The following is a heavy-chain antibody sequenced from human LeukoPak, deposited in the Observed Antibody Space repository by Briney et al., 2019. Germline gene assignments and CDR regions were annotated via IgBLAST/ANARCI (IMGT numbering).Heavy chain of an antibody. V-gene: IGHV4-34*01. CDR2: INHSGST. D-gene: IGHD2/OR15-2a*01. CDR1: GGSFSGYY. J-gene: IGHJ4*02. CDR3: ARLARESNRRTPTPFDY. Sequence: SETLSLTCAVYGGSFSGYYWSWIRQPPGKGLEWIGEINHSGSTNYNPSLKSRVTISVDTSKNQFSLKLSSVTAADTAVYYCARLARESNRRTPTPFDYWGQGTLVTVSS.